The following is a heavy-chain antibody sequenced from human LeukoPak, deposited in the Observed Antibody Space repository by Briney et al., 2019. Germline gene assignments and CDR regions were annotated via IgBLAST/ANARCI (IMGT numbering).Heavy chain of an antibody. Sequence: GSLKLSCAASGFIFSGSAMHWVRQASGKGLEWVGRIRNKADNYATVYAPSVEGRFSISRDDSNNAAYLQMNSLKTEDTAVYYCTTHDRNWGSSDYWGQGTLVTVSS. V-gene: IGHV3-73*01. J-gene: IGHJ4*02. CDR1: GFIFSGSA. CDR3: TTHDRNWGSSDY. CDR2: IRNKADNYAT. D-gene: IGHD7-27*01.